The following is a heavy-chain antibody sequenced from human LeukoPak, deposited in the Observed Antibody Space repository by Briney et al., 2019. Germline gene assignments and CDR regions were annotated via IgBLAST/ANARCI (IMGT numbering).Heavy chain of an antibody. CDR2: IYDSGRA. J-gene: IGHJ4*02. V-gene: IGHV4-59*11. D-gene: IGHD3-22*01. Sequence: SETLSLTCTASGGSISSHDWAWIRQPPGKGLEWIGYIYDSGRATYNPSLKSRVIISVDTSKDQVSLKVTSVTAADTVVYYCARGRRGRYYDISRYNYFDYWGQGTLVSVSS. CDR3: ARGRRGRYYDISRYNYFDY. CDR1: GGSISSHD.